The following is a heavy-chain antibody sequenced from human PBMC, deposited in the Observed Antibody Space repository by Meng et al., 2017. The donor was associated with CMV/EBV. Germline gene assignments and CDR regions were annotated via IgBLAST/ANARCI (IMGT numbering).Heavy chain of an antibody. Sequence: GESLKISCAASGFTVSSNYMSWVRQAPGKGLEWVSVIYSGGSTYYADSVKGRFTISRDNSKITLYLQMNSLRAEDTAVYYCASDGGQYDYWGQGTLVTVSS. CDR1: GFTVSSNY. CDR2: IYSGGST. CDR3: ASDGGQYDY. V-gene: IGHV3-53*01. D-gene: IGHD4-23*01. J-gene: IGHJ4*02.